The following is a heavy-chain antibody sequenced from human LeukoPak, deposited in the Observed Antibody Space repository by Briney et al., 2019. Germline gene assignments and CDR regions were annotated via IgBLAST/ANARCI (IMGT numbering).Heavy chain of an antibody. CDR2: INHNGEAI. CDR1: GFPFSSYV. CDR3: ARDYDWAFYY. Sequence: GGSLRLSCAASGFPFSSYVMSWVRQAPGKGLEWISYINHNGEAIYYPDFVKGRFTISRDNAKNSLYLQMNSLRDEDTAIYYCARDYDWAFYYWGQGTRVTVSS. J-gene: IGHJ4*02. D-gene: IGHD3-9*01. V-gene: IGHV3-48*02.